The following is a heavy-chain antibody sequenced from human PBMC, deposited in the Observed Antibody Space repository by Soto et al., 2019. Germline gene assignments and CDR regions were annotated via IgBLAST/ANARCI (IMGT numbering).Heavy chain of an antibody. D-gene: IGHD4-17*01. J-gene: IGHJ4*02. V-gene: IGHV3-30-3*01. CDR2: ISYDGSNK. CDR3: ASLTPDYGDYSDY. CDR1: GFTFSSYA. Sequence: QVQLVESGGGVVQPGRSLRLSCAASGFTFSSYAMHWVRQAPGKGLEWVAVISYDGSNKYYADSVKGRFTISRDNSKNTLYLQMNSLRAEDTAVYYCASLTPDYGDYSDYWGQGTLVTVSS.